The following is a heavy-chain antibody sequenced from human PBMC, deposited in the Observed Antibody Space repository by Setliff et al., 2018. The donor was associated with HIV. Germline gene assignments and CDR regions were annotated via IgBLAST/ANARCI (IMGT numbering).Heavy chain of an antibody. Sequence: SETLSLTCTVSGGSISSRGYYWGWIRQPPGKGPEWTGSIYYSGSTYYNPSLKSRVTISVATSKNQFSLKLTSVTAADTAVYYCVRGWGGALHYWGQGALVTVSS. CDR2: IYYSGST. V-gene: IGHV4-39*01. D-gene: IGHD3-16*01. CDR3: VRGWGGALHY. J-gene: IGHJ4*02. CDR1: GGSISSRGYY.